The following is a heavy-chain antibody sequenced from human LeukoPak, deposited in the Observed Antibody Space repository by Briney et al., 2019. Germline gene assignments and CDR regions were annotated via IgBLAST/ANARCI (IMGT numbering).Heavy chain of an antibody. CDR3: ARDPLINYYGSGSYYHMYNWFDP. J-gene: IGHJ5*02. CDR2: INPNSGGT. V-gene: IGHV1-2*02. Sequence: ASVKVSCKASGYTFTGYYMHWVRQAPGQGLEWMGWINPNSGGTNYAQKFQGRVTMTRDTSISTAYMELSRLRSDDTAVYYCARDPLINYYGSGSYYHMYNWFDPWGQGTLVTVSS. CDR1: GYTFTGYY. D-gene: IGHD3-10*01.